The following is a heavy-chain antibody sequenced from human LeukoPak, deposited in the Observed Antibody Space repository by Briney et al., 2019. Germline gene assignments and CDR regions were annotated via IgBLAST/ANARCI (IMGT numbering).Heavy chain of an antibody. CDR2: IYYSGST. CDR3: ARDLHGPGDY. J-gene: IGHJ4*02. V-gene: IGHV4-59*01. D-gene: IGHD7-27*01. Sequence: PSETLSLTCTVSGGSISSYYWSWIRQPPGKGLEWIGYIYYSGSTNYNPSLKSRATISVDTSKNQFSLKLSSVTAADTAVYYCARDLHGPGDYWGQGTLVTVSS. CDR1: GGSISSYY.